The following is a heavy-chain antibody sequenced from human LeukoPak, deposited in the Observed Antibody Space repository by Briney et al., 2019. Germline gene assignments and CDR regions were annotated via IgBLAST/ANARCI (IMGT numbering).Heavy chain of an antibody. D-gene: IGHD3-10*01. CDR1: TFTFSTYW. CDR3: ATGSGTYYDS. V-gene: IGHV3-74*01. CDR2: INGDGSSS. J-gene: IGHJ4*02. Sequence: GGSLRLSCDASTFTFSTYWMHRVREVPGKGLVWVSYINGDGSSSNYADSVKGRLTISRDNAKNTLYLQMNSLRAEDTAVYYCATGSGTYYDSWGQGTLVTVSS.